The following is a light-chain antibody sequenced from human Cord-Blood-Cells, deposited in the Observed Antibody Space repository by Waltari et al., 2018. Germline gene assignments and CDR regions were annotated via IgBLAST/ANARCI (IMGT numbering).Light chain of an antibody. V-gene: IGLV1-40*01. CDR1: RSNIGAGYD. Sequence: QSVLTQPPSVSGAPGQRVTISCTGSRSNIGAGYDVHWYQQLPGTAPKLLIYGNSNRPSGVPDRFSGSKSGTSASLAITGLQAEDEADYYCQSYDSSLSANYVFGTGTKVTVL. CDR3: QSYDSSLSANYV. CDR2: GNS. J-gene: IGLJ1*01.